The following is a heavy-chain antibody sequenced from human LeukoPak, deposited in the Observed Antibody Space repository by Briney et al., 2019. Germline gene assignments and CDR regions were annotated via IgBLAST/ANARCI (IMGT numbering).Heavy chain of an antibody. Sequence: KASETLSLTCAVYGESFSGYYWSWLRQPPGKGREWIGEINHSGSTNYNPSLKSRVTISVDTSKNQFSLKLSSVTAADTAVYYCARADYSSGWYCYWGQGTLVTVSS. CDR3: ARADYSSGWYCY. D-gene: IGHD6-19*01. J-gene: IGHJ4*02. CDR2: INHSGST. V-gene: IGHV4-34*01. CDR1: GESFSGYY.